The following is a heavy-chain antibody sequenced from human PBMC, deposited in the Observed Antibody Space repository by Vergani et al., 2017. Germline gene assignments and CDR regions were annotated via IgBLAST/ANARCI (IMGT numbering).Heavy chain of an antibody. D-gene: IGHD3-10*01. V-gene: IGHV4-4*03. J-gene: IGHJ4*02. CDR3: ARAGIYYGSGSYLYYFDY. CDR1: GGSISSSNW. CDR2: IYHSGST. Sequence: QVQLQESGPGLVKPPGTLSLTCAVSGGSISSSNWWSWVRQPPGKGLEWIGEIYHSGSTNYNPSFKSRVTISVDKSKNQFSLKLSSVTAAATAVYYCARAGIYYGSGSYLYYFDYWGQGTLVTVSS.